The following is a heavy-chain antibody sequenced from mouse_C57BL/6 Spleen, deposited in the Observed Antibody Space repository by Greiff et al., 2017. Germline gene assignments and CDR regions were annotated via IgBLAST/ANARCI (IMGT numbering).Heavy chain of an antibody. CDR3: GRREDYDDRDE. J-gene: IGHJ4*01. V-gene: IGHV1-53*01. Sequence: QVQLQQPGTELVKPGASVKLSCKASGYTFTSYWMHWVKQRPGQGLEWIGNINPSNGGTNYNEKFKSKATLTVDKSSSTSSMQLSSLTSEESADEYGGRREDYDDRDEWGKGNAGKVSS. CDR2: INPSNGGT. CDR1: GYTFTSYW.